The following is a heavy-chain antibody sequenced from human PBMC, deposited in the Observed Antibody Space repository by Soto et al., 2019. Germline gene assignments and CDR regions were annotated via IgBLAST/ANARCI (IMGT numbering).Heavy chain of an antibody. V-gene: IGHV1-18*01. CDR1: GYPFTEYY. J-gene: IGHJ4*02. Sequence: QAPLVQSGPEVKKPGASVTVSCKSSGYPFTEYYVRWLRLAPGQGPAWMGWINPKNGCTDSIQKVQGRVTLTVDTSRSTAVMDPTGLRPDDTAVYYGARDQGFERGRLADGGQGTRLSVSS. CDR2: INPKNGCT. CDR3: ARDQGFERGRLAD. D-gene: IGHD1-26*01.